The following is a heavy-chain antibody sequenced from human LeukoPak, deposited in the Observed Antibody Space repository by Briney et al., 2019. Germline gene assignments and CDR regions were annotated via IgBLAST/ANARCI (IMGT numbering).Heavy chain of an antibody. V-gene: IGHV3-53*01. J-gene: IGHJ4*02. CDR3: ARGYADTYSSSWYGRFDS. CDR1: GLTVSSNY. D-gene: IGHD6-13*01. CDR2: IYSGGIT. Sequence: PGGSLRLSCAASGLTVSSNYMSWVRQAPGKGLEWASVIYSGGITYYTDSVKGRFTISRDNSKNTLYLQMNSLRAEDTAVYYCARGYADTYSSSWYGRFDSWGQGTLVTVSS.